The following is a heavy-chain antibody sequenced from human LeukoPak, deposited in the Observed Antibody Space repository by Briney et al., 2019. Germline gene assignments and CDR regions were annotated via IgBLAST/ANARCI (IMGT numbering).Heavy chain of an antibody. CDR2: ISGSGGSA. CDR3: AKDTRSSGPRGYFDY. V-gene: IGHV3-23*01. Sequence: GGSLRLSCAAFGFTFSSYAMNWVRQAPGKGLEWVSAISGSGGSAYYADSVKGRFTLSRDNSKNTLYLQINSLRDEDTAVYYCAKDTRSSGPRGYFDYWGQGTLVTVSS. J-gene: IGHJ4*02. CDR1: GFTFSSYA. D-gene: IGHD3-10*01.